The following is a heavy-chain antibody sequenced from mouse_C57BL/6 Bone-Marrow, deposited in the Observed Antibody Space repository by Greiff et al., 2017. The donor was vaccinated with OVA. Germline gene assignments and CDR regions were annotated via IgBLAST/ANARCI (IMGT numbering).Heavy chain of an antibody. CDR1: GYTFTSYW. CDR2: INPSNGGT. Sequence: QVQLQQPGTELVKPGASVKLSCKASGYTFTSYWMHWVKQRPGQGLEWIGNINPSNGGTNYNEKFKSKATLTVDKSSSTAYMQLSSLTSEDSAVYYCASPLYDGYYPYYAMDYWGQGTSVTVSS. D-gene: IGHD2-3*01. CDR3: ASPLYDGYYPYYAMDY. V-gene: IGHV1-53*01. J-gene: IGHJ4*01.